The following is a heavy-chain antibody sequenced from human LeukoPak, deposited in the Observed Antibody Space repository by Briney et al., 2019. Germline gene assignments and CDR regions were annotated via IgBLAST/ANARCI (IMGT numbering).Heavy chain of an antibody. J-gene: IGHJ4*02. Sequence: GGSLSLSCAASGFTFGNYAMSWVRQAPGKGLEWVSVISGSGGSTYSADSVKGRFTISRDNSKNTLYLQMNSLRAEDTAVYYCAKGGSSTIFGVVITPLNRYFDYWGQGTLVTVSS. CDR3: AKGGSSTIFGVVITPLNRYFDY. CDR2: ISGSGGST. CDR1: GFTFGNYA. V-gene: IGHV3-23*01. D-gene: IGHD3-3*01.